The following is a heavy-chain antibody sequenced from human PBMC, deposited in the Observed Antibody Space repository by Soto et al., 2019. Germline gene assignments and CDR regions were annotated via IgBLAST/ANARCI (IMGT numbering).Heavy chain of an antibody. J-gene: IGHJ4*02. CDR3: ACFISGVVH. CDR1: GFTLSDHY. Sequence: EVQLVESGGGLVQPGRSLRLSCAASGFTLSDHYMDWVRQTPGKGLEWVGRTKLKPEEYTTEYAASVKGRFTISRDDSKSTLYLQMNSLKTEDTAVYYCACFISGVVHWGQGTLVTVSS. D-gene: IGHD3-3*01. CDR2: TKLKPEEYTT. V-gene: IGHV3-72*01.